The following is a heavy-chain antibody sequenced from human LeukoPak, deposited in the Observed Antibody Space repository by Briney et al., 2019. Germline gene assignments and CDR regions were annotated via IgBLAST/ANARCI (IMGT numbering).Heavy chain of an antibody. D-gene: IGHD3-22*01. CDR3: ASEYKYDSSGANAFDI. Sequence: GASVKVSCKASGGTFSSYAISWVRQAPGQGLEWMGGIIPIFGTASYAQKFQGRVTMTRDMSTSTVYMELSSLRSEDTAVYYCASEYKYDSSGANAFDIWGQGTMVTVSS. CDR2: IIPIFGTA. J-gene: IGHJ3*02. CDR1: GGTFSSYA. V-gene: IGHV1-69*05.